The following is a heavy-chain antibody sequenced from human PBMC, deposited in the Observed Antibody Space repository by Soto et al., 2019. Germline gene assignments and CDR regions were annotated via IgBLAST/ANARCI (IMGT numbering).Heavy chain of an antibody. CDR2: IDPSDSYT. Sequence: PGESLKISCKGSRYNFTNYWISWVRQMSGKGLEWMGRIDPSDSYTNYSPSFQGHVTISVDMSISTAYVQWSSLKASDTATYYCARHRLAVATIDYYGMDVWGQGTTVTVS. CDR3: ARHRLAVATIDYYGMDV. CDR1: RYNFTNYW. D-gene: IGHD6-19*01. J-gene: IGHJ6*02. V-gene: IGHV5-10-1*01.